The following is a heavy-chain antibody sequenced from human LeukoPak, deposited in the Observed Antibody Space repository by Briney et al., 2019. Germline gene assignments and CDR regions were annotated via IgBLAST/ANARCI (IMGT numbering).Heavy chain of an antibody. CDR3: ARLPSIAARDI. CDR2: ISSSSSTI. V-gene: IGHV3-48*01. CDR1: GFTFSSYS. D-gene: IGHD6-6*01. Sequence: GGSLRLSCAASGFTFSSYSMNWVRQAPGKGLEWVSYISSSSSTIYYADSVKGRFTISRDNAKNSLYLQMNSLRAEDTAVYYCARLPSIAARDIWGQGTMVTVSS. J-gene: IGHJ3*02.